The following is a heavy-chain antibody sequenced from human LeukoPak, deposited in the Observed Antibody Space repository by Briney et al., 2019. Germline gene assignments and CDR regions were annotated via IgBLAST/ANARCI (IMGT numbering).Heavy chain of an antibody. D-gene: IGHD1-26*01. Sequence: SETLSLTCTVSGGSISSSSYYWGWIRQPPGKGLEWIGSIYYSGSTYYTPSLKSRVTISVDTSKNQFSLKLSSVTAADTAVYYCARSSWGAKAQYYFDYWGQGTLVTVSS. CDR1: GGSISSSSYY. V-gene: IGHV4-39*07. CDR2: IYYSGST. CDR3: ARSSWGAKAQYYFDY. J-gene: IGHJ4*02.